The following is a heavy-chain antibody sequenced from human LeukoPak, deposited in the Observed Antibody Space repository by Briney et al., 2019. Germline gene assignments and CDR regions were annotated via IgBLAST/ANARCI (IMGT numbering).Heavy chain of an antibody. CDR2: IYYSRST. J-gene: IGHJ4*02. V-gene: IGHV4-30-4*01. Sequence: PSETLSLTCTVSGASISSGGYYWNWIRQPPGKGLEWIGYIYYSRSTSYSPSLKSRLTISVDTSKNQFSLKLSSVTAADTAVYYWARDGYNSGYFDYWGQGTLVTVSS. CDR3: ARDGYNSGYFDY. CDR1: GASISSGGYY. D-gene: IGHD5-24*01.